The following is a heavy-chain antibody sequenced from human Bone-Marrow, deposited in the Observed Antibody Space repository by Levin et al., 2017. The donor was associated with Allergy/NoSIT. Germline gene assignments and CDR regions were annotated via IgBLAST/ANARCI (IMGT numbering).Heavy chain of an antibody. CDR1: GFSFSYYG. D-gene: IGHD5-24*01. J-gene: IGHJ1*01. CDR2: IMSTSSTI. CDR3: VSFNSGEFFHH. V-gene: IGHV3-48*02. Sequence: GGSLRLSCTASGFSFSYYGMNWVRQAPGKGLEWIAYIMSTSSTIYYAESVEGRFTISRDNAKSSLYLQMNSLTDEDTAMYYCVSFNSGEFFHHWGQGTLVTVSS.